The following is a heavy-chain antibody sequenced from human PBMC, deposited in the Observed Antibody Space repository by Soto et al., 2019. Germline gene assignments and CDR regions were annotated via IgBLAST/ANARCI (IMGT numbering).Heavy chain of an antibody. Sequence: SVKVYCKTSGGPFISYAISWVRQAPGQGLEWMGGIIPIFGTANYAQKFQGRVTITADESTSTAYMELSSLRSEDTAVYYCERDMGAILNWFDPWGQGTLVTVPS. J-gene: IGHJ5*02. V-gene: IGHV1-69*01. CDR3: ERDMGAILNWFDP. D-gene: IGHD1-26*01. CDR2: IIPIFGTA. CDR1: GGPFISYA.